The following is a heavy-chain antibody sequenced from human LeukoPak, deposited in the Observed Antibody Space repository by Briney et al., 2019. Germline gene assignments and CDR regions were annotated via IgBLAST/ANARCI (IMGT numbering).Heavy chain of an antibody. D-gene: IGHD5-18*01. CDR2: IIPILGIA. V-gene: IGHV1-69*04. CDR1: GGTFSSYA. J-gene: IGHJ4*02. Sequence: SVKVSCKASGGTFSSYAISWVRQAPGQGLEWMGRIIPILGIANYAQKFQGRVTITADKSTSTAYMELRSLRSDDTAVYYCARDRDARGYSYGSDFDYWGQGTLVTVSS. CDR3: ARDRDARGYSYGSDFDY.